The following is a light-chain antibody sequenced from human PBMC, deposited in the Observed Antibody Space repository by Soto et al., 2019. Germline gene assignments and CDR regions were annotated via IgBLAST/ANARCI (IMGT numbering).Light chain of an antibody. CDR3: AAWDDTSSVV. V-gene: IGLV1-44*01. CDR2: TND. CDR1: SSNIGRNT. Sequence: QSVLAQPPSASGTPGQRVIISCSGGSSNIGRNTVNWYQHLPGTAPRLLIYTNDQRPSGVPDRFSGPKSGTSASLAISGLQSEDEADYYCAAWDDTSSVVFGTGTKVTVL. J-gene: IGLJ1*01.